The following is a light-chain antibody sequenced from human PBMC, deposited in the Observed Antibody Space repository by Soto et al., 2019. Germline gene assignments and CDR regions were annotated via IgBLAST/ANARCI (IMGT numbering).Light chain of an antibody. CDR2: ATS. CDR3: QQYNTWWT. V-gene: IGKV1-5*03. Sequence: DIQMTQSPSALSASVGDRVTITCRASQSIGGWLAWYQQKAGKAPKVLIYATSTLQSGVPSRLSGSGSGTQFTLTISSLQPDDSATYYCQQYNTWWTFGQGTKVEIK. CDR1: QSIGGW. J-gene: IGKJ1*01.